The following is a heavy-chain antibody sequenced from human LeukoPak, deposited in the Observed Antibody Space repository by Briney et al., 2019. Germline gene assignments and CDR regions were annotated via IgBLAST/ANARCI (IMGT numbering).Heavy chain of an antibody. Sequence: TGGSLRLSCAASGFTFSSYAMHWVRQAPGKGLEWVAVISYDGSNKYYADSVKGRLTISRDNSKNTLYLQMNSLRAEDTAVYYCARDGVAVAGTPVYYGMDVWGQGTTVTVSS. CDR3: ARDGVAVAGTPVYYGMDV. D-gene: IGHD6-19*01. V-gene: IGHV3-30-3*01. J-gene: IGHJ6*02. CDR2: ISYDGSNK. CDR1: GFTFSSYA.